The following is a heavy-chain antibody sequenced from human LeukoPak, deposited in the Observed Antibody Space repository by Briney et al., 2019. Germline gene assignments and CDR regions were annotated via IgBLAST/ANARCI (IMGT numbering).Heavy chain of an antibody. CDR1: GYTFTGYY. Sequence: ASVKVSCKASGYTFTGYYMHWVRQAPGQGLEWMGWINPNSGVTNYAQKFQGRVTMTRDTSISTAYMELSRLRSDDTAVYFWARWRVPAAIEDYWGQGTLVTVSS. CDR2: INPNSGVT. D-gene: IGHD2-2*02. CDR3: ARWRVPAAIEDY. J-gene: IGHJ4*02. V-gene: IGHV1-2*02.